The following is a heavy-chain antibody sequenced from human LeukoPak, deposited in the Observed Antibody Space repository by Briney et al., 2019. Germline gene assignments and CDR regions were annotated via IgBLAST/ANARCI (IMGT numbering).Heavy chain of an antibody. J-gene: IGHJ4*02. V-gene: IGHV3-23*01. CDR1: GFTFSSYA. Sequence: GGSLRLSCAASGFTFSSYAMSWVRQAPGKGLEWVSGISGGGGSAYYADSVKGRFTISRDNSKNTLYLQMNSLGAEDTAMYYCAKGGVGSGKTFDSWGQGTLVTVSS. CDR3: AKGGVGSGKTFDS. D-gene: IGHD3-10*01. CDR2: ISGGGGSA.